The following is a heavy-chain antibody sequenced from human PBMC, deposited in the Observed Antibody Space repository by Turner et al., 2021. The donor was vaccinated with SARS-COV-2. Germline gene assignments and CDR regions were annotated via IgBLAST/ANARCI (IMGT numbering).Heavy chain of an antibody. CDR2: IYYSGST. D-gene: IGHD3-3*01. J-gene: IGHJ4*02. Sequence: QLHLHESGPGLAEPSETLSLTCTVTGDAISSSRYYWGWIRQPPGKGLEWIGSIYYSGSTYYTPSLKSRVTISVDTSKNQFSLILSSVTAADTAVYYCARSNYDFWSGYYTFYFDYWGQGTLVTVSS. V-gene: IGHV4-39*01. CDR3: ARSNYDFWSGYYTFYFDY. CDR1: GDAISSSRYY.